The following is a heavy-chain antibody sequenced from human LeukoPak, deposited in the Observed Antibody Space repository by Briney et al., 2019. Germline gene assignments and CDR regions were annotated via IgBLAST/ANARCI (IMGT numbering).Heavy chain of an antibody. V-gene: IGHV3-53*01. D-gene: IGHD3-10*01. CDR3: AREYGSGSYPYY. CDR2: IYSGGST. J-gene: IGHJ4*02. Sequence: PGGSLRLSCAASGFTFSSYSMNWVRQAPGKGLEWVSVIYSGGSTYYADSVKGRFTISRDNSKNTLYLQMNSLRAEDTAVYYCAREYGSGSYPYYWGQGTLVTVSS. CDR1: GFTFSSYS.